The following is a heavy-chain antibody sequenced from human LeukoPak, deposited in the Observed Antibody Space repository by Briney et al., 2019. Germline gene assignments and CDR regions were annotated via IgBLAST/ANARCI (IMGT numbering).Heavy chain of an antibody. D-gene: IGHD2-15*01. Sequence: SETLSLTCAVYGGSFSGYYWSWIRQPPGKGLEWIGEINHSGSTNYNPSLKSRVTISVDTSKNQFSLKLSSVTAADTAVYYCARHGYYCSGGSCYLDWFDPWGQGTLVTVSS. J-gene: IGHJ5*02. V-gene: IGHV4-34*01. CDR2: INHSGST. CDR1: GGSFSGYY. CDR3: ARHGYYCSGGSCYLDWFDP.